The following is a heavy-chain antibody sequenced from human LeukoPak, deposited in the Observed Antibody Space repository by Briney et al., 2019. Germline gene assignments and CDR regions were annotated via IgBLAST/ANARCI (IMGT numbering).Heavy chain of an antibody. V-gene: IGHV7-4-1*02. CDR1: GYSFTNYA. J-gene: IGHJ4*02. CDR2: INTNTGNP. D-gene: IGHD2-2*01. Sequence: GASVKVSCKASGYSFTNYAINWVRQAPGQGLEWMGWINTNTGNPTYAQGFTGRFVFSLDTSVTTAYLQISSLKPEDSAVYYCARQHLPTADYWGQGTLVTVP. CDR3: ARQHLPTADY.